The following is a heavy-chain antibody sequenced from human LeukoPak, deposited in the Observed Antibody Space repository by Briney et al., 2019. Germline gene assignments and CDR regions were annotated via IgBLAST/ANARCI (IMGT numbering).Heavy chain of an antibody. CDR1: GYTFTGYY. D-gene: IGHD6-13*01. Sequence: GASVKVSCKASGYTFTGYYMHWVRQAPGQGLEWMGWINPNSGGTNYAQKFQGRVTMTRDTSISTAYMELSRLRSDDTAVYYRARDTWYSSSSSAFDIWGQGTMVTVSS. CDR3: ARDTWYSSSSSAFDI. J-gene: IGHJ3*02. CDR2: INPNSGGT. V-gene: IGHV1-2*02.